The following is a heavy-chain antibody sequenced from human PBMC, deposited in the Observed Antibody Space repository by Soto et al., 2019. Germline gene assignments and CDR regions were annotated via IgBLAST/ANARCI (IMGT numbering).Heavy chain of an antibody. V-gene: IGHV4-61*01. CDR3: ARDYAAGQNGLDV. CDR2: IYYSGST. Sequence: PSETLSLTCTVFGGSVSSGSYYWSWIRQPPGKGLEWIGYIYYSGSTNYNPSLKSRVTISVDTSKNQFSLKLSSVTAADTAVYYRARDYAAGQNGLDVWGQGTTVTVSS. J-gene: IGHJ6*02. D-gene: IGHD3-16*01. CDR1: GGSVSSGSYY.